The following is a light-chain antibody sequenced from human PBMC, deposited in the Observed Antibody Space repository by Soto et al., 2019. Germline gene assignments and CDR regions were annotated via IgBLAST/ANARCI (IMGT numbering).Light chain of an antibody. CDR3: QQYNT. V-gene: IGKV1-5*03. J-gene: IGKJ1*01. Sequence: DIQMTQSPSTLSASVGDRVTITCRASQSLGNWLAWYQQKPGKAPKLLIYKASTLEGGVPSRFSGSGSGTEFTTTISTLQPDDFATCYCQQYNTFGQGTRVELK. CDR1: QSLGNW. CDR2: KAS.